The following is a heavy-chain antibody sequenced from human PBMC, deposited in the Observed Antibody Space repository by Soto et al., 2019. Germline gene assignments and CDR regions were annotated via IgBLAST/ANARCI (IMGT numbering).Heavy chain of an antibody. CDR1: GYRFTSYW. V-gene: IGHV5-51*01. J-gene: IGHJ6*02. D-gene: IGHD3-9*01. CDR3: AIFLTGYRETDYSVIDI. CDR2: IYPGDSDT. Sequence: GESLKISCKGSGYRFTSYWIGWVRQMPGKGLEWMGIIYPGDSDTRYSPSFQGQVTISADESISTAYLQWSSLKASDTAMYYCAIFLTGYRETDYSVIDIGGPGSTVAVSS.